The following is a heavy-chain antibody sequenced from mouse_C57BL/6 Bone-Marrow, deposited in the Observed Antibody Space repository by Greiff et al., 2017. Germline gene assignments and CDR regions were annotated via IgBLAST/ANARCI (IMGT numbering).Heavy chain of an antibody. CDR3: ARVRVYYDYDAYYYAMDY. CDR1: GYSITSGYY. Sequence: EVQLVESGPGLVKPSQSLSLTCSVTGYSITSGYYWNWIRQFPGNKLEWMGYISYDGSNNYNPSLKNRISITRDTSKNQFFLKLNSVTTEDTATYYCARVRVYYDYDAYYYAMDYWGQGTSVTVSS. D-gene: IGHD2-4*01. V-gene: IGHV3-6*01. J-gene: IGHJ4*01. CDR2: ISYDGSN.